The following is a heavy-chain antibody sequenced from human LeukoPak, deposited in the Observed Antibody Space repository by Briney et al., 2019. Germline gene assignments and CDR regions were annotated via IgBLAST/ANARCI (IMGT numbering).Heavy chain of an antibody. J-gene: IGHJ3*01. CDR2: IYPGDSDT. CDR3: ARRDCSGGSCYSG. V-gene: IGHV5-51*01. D-gene: IGHD2-15*01. Sequence: GESLKISCKGSGYSFTSYWIGWVRQMPGKGLEWMGFIYPGDSDTIYSPSIQGQVTISADKSTSTAYLQWSSLKASDTAMYYCARRDCSGGSCYSGWGQGTMVTVSS. CDR1: GYSFTSYW.